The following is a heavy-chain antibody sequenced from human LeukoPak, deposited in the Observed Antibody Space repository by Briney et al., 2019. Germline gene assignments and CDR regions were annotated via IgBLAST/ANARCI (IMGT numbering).Heavy chain of an antibody. CDR1: GFTFSSYW. Sequence: TGGSLRLSCAASGFTFSSYWMSWVRQAPGKGLEWVANIKQDGSEKYYVDSVKGRFTISRDNAKNSLYLQMNSLRAEDTAVYYCARERELEYYYYYMDVWGKGTTVTISS. CDR3: ARERELEYYYYYMDV. V-gene: IGHV3-7*01. J-gene: IGHJ6*03. D-gene: IGHD1-26*01. CDR2: IKQDGSEK.